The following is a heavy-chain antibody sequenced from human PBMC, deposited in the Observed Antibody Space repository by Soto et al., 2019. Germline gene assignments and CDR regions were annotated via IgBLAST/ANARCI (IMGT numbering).Heavy chain of an antibody. Sequence: QVQLVESGGGVVQPGRSLRLSCEASGFVFGDYSMHWVRQAPGRGLEWVAFISYDGSNKYHADSVKGRFSISRDNSNNALYLQVSGPRHEDTAVYYCARVAYCITSHCISQFHTGLDVWGQGTTVTVSS. V-gene: IGHV3-30-3*01. CDR1: GFVFGDYS. D-gene: IGHD3-10*01. CDR3: ARVAYCITSHCISQFHTGLDV. J-gene: IGHJ6*02. CDR2: ISYDGSNK.